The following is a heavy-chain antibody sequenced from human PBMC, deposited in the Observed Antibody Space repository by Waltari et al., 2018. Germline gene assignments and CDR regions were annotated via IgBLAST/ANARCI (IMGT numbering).Heavy chain of an antibody. D-gene: IGHD4-4*01. CDR1: GYTLTELS. CDR2: FVPEDGEI. Sequence: QVHLVQSGAEVRRPGASVKVSCKVSGYTLTELSIHWVRQAPGKGLEWMGGFVPEDGEIIYAQKCQGRVTMTEDTSTDTVYMEVSSLRSEDTAVYYCASNQVDYSNYFYFDYWGQGTLVTVSS. V-gene: IGHV1-24*01. J-gene: IGHJ4*02. CDR3: ASNQVDYSNYFYFDY.